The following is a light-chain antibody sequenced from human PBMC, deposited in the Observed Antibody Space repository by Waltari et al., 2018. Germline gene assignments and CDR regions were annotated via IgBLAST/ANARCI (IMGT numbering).Light chain of an antibody. CDR3: QQYHSFPYT. J-gene: IGKJ2*01. CDR1: QSVLYSTNNKDY. V-gene: IGKV4-1*01. Sequence: DIVMTQSPDSLAVSLGERATINCKSGQSVLYSTNNKDYLTWSQQKPGQPPKLLFYWTSTRDSGIPDRFSGSGSGTDFTLTISSLQAEDVAVYYCQQYHSFPYTFGQGTKLEIK. CDR2: WTS.